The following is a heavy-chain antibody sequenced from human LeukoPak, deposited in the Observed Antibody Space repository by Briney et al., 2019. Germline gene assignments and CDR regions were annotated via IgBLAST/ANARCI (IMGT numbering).Heavy chain of an antibody. V-gene: IGHV1-69*04. J-gene: IGHJ4*02. CDR3: ARGLFGGFAAAPFDH. Sequence: SVKVSCKASGGSFDNYAVSWVREAPGLGLEWMGRIIPMLAKTNRAQRFQDRVTITADKSTGTVYMELTDLRSDDTAVYFCARGLFGGFAAAPFDHWGQGTLITVSP. CDR1: GGSFDNYA. D-gene: IGHD3-10*01. CDR2: IIPMLAKT.